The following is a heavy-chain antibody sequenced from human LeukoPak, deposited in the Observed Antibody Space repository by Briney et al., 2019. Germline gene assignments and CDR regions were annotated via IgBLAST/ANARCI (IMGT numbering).Heavy chain of an antibody. CDR3: ARDRYAPAKYDFDY. J-gene: IGHJ4*02. D-gene: IGHD2-15*01. CDR1: GFTFNAYA. Sequence: GRSLRLSCAASGFTFNAYAMHWVRQAPGKGLEWVEVVANDGRDKQYADSMKGRFSIYRDNSENMLYLQMNALIAEDTAVYYCARDRYAPAKYDFDYWGQGTLVTVSS. V-gene: IGHV3-30*01. CDR2: VANDGRDK.